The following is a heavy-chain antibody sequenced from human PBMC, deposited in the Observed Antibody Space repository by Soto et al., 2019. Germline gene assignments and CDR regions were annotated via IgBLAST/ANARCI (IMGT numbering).Heavy chain of an antibody. CDR2: INHSGGT. Sequence: SETLSLTCGVYGGSFSGYYWSWIRQPPGQGLEWIGEINHSGGTNYNPSLKSRVTISVDTSKNQFSLNLSSVTAADTAVYYCARGHYDLWSGYRPRGHFDYWGQGALVTVSS. CDR1: GGSFSGYY. V-gene: IGHV4-34*01. J-gene: IGHJ4*02. D-gene: IGHD3-3*01. CDR3: ARGHYDLWSGYRPRGHFDY.